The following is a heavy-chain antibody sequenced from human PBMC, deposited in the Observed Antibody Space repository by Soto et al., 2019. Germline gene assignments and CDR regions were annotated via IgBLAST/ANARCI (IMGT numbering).Heavy chain of an antibody. J-gene: IGHJ6*02. CDR3: ARDSGVAAAPYGMDV. Sequence: SETLSLTCPVSGGSISSYYLSWIRQPPGKGLEWIGYIYYSGSTNYNPSLKSRVTISVDTSKNQFSLKLSSVTAADTAVYYCARDSGVAAAPYGMDVWGQGTTVTVSS. D-gene: IGHD6-13*01. CDR2: IYYSGST. V-gene: IGHV4-59*01. CDR1: GGSISSYY.